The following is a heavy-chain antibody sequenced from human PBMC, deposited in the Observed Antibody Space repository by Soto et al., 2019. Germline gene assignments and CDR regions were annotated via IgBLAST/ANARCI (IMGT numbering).Heavy chain of an antibody. J-gene: IGHJ6*02. V-gene: IGHV1-69*13. CDR1: GGTFSSYA. CDR2: IIPIFGTA. D-gene: IGHD2-15*01. CDR3: ARGQVVQGIYYYYYGMDV. Sequence: ASVKVSCKASGGTFSSYAISWVRRAPGQGLEWMGGIIPIFGTANYAQKFQGRVTITADESTSTAYMELSSLRSEDTAVYYCARGQVVQGIYYYYYGMDVWGQGTTVTVSS.